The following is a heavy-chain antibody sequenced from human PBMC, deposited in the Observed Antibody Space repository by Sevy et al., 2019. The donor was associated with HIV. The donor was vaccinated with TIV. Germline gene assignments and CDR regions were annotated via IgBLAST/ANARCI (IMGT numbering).Heavy chain of an antibody. V-gene: IGHV3-23*01. CDR2: IGGFSDDK. J-gene: IGHJ5*02. CDR1: GFTFSNYD. CDR3: ATWRPPATWYAPGES. Sequence: GGSLRLSCAASGFTFSNYDMGWVRQAPGKGLEWISAIGGFSDDKYYSDSVKGRFTISRDDSQSTLFLQMNSLTVDDTAVYYCATWRPPATWYAPGESWGPGVQVTVSS. D-gene: IGHD3-10*01.